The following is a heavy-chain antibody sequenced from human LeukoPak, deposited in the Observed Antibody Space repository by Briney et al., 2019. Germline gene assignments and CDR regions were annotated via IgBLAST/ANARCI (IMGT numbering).Heavy chain of an antibody. D-gene: IGHD3-3*01. J-gene: IGHJ4*02. Sequence: TGGSLRLSCAASGFTFSSYAMSWVRQAPGKGLEWVSAISGSGGSTYYADSVKGRFTISRDNSKNTLYLQMNSLRAEDTAVYYCATREGDLWSGYLGYWGQGTLVTVSS. V-gene: IGHV3-23*01. CDR2: ISGSGGST. CDR1: GFTFSSYA. CDR3: ATREGDLWSGYLGY.